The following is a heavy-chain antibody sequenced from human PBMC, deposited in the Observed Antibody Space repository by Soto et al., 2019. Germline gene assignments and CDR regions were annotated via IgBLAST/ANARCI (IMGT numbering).Heavy chain of an antibody. CDR2: IIPMLDIV. V-gene: IGHV1-69*02. J-gene: IGHJ4*02. D-gene: IGHD5-12*01. Sequence: GASVKVSCKASGGTYSTYTISWVRQAPGQGLEWMGRIIPMLDIVNHAQKFQGRVTITADKSTSTAYMELSSLRSEDTAMYYCARATDVRIAATNFDDWGQGTLVTVSS. CDR3: ARATDVRIAATNFDD. CDR1: GGTYSTYT.